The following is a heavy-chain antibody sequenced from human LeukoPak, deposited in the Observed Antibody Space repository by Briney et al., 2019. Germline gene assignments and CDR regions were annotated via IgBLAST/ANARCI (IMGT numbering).Heavy chain of an antibody. V-gene: IGHV4-31*03. CDR2: IYYSGST. CDR1: GGSISSGGYY. CDR3: ARDYYDSSGYFDY. D-gene: IGHD3-22*01. J-gene: IGHJ4*02. Sequence: KPSQTLSLTCTVSGGSISSGGYYWSWIRQHPGKGLEWIGYIYYSGSTYYNPSLKSRVTMSVDTPKNQFSLKLSSVTAADTAVYYCARDYYDSSGYFDYWGQGTLVTVSS.